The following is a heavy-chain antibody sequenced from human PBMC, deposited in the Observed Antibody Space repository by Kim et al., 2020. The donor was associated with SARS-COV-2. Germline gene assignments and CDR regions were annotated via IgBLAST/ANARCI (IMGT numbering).Heavy chain of an antibody. V-gene: IGHV3-73*01. D-gene: IGHD1-1*01. Sequence: GGVLRLSCAASGFTFSSSAMHWVRQASGQGLEWVGRIRSKANSYATVYAASVKGRFTISRDDSKSTAYLQMNSLKTEDTAVYYCTSVPGTTLAFWDAFD. J-gene: IGHJ3*02. CDR1: GFTFSSSA. CDR2: IRSKANSYAT. CDR3: TSVPGTTLAFWDAFD.